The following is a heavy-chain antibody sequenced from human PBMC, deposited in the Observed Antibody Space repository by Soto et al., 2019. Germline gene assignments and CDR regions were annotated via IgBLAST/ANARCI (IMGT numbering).Heavy chain of an antibody. CDR3: ARRLTTTKAGSSWYYDL. V-gene: IGHV5-51*01. D-gene: IGHD3-22*01. Sequence: PGESLKISCEGSGYSFTNYWIAWVRQMPGKGLEWMGIIYPGDSDTRYSPSFQGQVTISADKSFTTAYLQWTSLKASDTAMYFCARRLTTTKAGSSWYYDLWGRGTLVTASS. CDR2: IYPGDSDT. CDR1: GYSFTNYW. J-gene: IGHJ2*01.